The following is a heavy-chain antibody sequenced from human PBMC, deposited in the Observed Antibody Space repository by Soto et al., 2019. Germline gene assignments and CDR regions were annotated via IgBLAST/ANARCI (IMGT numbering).Heavy chain of an antibody. CDR3: AREDYYDSSD. CDR1: DGSISTSSYY. V-gene: IGHV4-39*07. J-gene: IGHJ1*01. CDR2: IFYTGRT. Sequence: SETLSLTCTVSDGSISTSSYYWGWIRQSPGKGPEWIGTIFYTGRTYYNPSLESRVTISVDTSKNQFSLKLSSVTAADTAVYYCAREDYYDSSDWGQGTLVTVSS. D-gene: IGHD3-22*01.